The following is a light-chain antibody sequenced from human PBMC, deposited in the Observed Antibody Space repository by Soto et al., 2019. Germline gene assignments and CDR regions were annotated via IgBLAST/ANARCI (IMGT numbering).Light chain of an antibody. V-gene: IGLV2-8*01. J-gene: IGLJ3*02. CDR2: EVS. Sequence: QSALTQPPSASGSPGQSVTISCIGTSSDVGGYNYVSWYQQHPGKAPKLIISEVSKRPSGVPDRFSGSKSGNTASLTVSGLQAEYEADYFCSSYAGSNDLVFGGGTQLTVL. CDR3: SSYAGSNDLV. CDR1: SSDVGGYNY.